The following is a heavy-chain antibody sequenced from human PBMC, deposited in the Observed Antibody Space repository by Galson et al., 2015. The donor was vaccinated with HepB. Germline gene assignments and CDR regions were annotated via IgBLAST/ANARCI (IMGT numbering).Heavy chain of an antibody. V-gene: IGHV1-24*01. D-gene: IGHD2-21*01. Sequence: SVKVSCKVSGYTLTELSMHWVRQAPGKGLEWMGGFDPEDGETIYVQKFQGRVTMTEDTSTDTAYMELSSLRSEDTAVYYCATGMVIAPYYFDYWGQGTLVTVSS. CDR2: FDPEDGET. CDR3: ATGMVIAPYYFDY. J-gene: IGHJ4*02. CDR1: GYTLTELS.